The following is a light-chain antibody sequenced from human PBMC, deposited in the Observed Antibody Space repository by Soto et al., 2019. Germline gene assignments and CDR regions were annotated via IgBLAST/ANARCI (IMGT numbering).Light chain of an antibody. CDR3: QQYGSSPWT. J-gene: IGKJ1*01. V-gene: IGKV3-20*01. CDR1: QSLSSSY. Sequence: EIVLTQSPGTLSLSPGERATLSCRASQSLSSSYLAWYQQKPGQAPRLLIYGVSSRATGIPDRFSGSGSGTDFTLTISRLEPKDFAVYYCQQYGSSPWTFGQGTKVEIK. CDR2: GVS.